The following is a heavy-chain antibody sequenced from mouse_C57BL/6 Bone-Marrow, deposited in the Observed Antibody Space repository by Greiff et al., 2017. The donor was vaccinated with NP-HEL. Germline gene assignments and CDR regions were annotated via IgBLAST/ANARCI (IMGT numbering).Heavy chain of an antibody. J-gene: IGHJ4*01. CDR2: IGPGSGST. CDR3: ARWAYYGFYYYAMDY. Sequence: QVHVKQSGAELVKPGASVKISCKASGYTFTDYYINWVKQRPGQGLEWIGKIGPGSGSTYYNEKFKGKATLTADKSSSTAYMQLSSLTSEDSAVYFCARWAYYGFYYYAMDYWGQGTSVTVSS. D-gene: IGHD2-9*01. V-gene: IGHV1-77*01. CDR1: GYTFTDYY.